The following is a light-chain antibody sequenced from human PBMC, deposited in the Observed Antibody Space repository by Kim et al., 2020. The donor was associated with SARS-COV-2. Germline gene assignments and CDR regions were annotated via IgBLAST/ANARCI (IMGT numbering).Light chain of an antibody. CDR3: QHYRGAPYT. Sequence: DIVLTQSPDSLAVSLGERATINCKSSQSILHSSNKMNYLAWYQQKPGQPPKLLIYWASTRESGVPDRFSGGGSGTDFTLTISSLQAEDVAVYHCQHYRGAPYTFGQGTKLEI. J-gene: IGKJ2*01. CDR1: QSILHSSNKMNY. CDR2: WAS. V-gene: IGKV4-1*01.